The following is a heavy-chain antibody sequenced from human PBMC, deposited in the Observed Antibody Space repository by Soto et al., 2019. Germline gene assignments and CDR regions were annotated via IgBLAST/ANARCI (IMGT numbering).Heavy chain of an antibody. D-gene: IGHD1-1*01. CDR2: ITNNGDTT. V-gene: IGHV3-23*04. J-gene: IGHJ3*01. CDR1: GFTFSIYA. Sequence: EKQLVESGGALAQPGGSLRLSCVGSGFTFSIYALTWVRQAPGKGLEWVSLITNNGDTTFFGDSVKVRFSISIDNSKNTLYLQLEILRAEDTAVYYCAMSAGYGGAFDVWGKGTMVAVSS. CDR3: AMSAGYGGAFDV.